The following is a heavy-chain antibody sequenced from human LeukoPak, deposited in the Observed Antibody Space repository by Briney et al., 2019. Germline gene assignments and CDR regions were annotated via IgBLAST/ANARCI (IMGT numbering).Heavy chain of an antibody. CDR3: ARAFYSSSWDHKEDYFDY. Sequence: SETLSLTCTVSGYSINNGYYWGWIRQPPGKGLEWIGSIYHSGGTYYKPSLKSRVTISVDTSKNQFSLELSSVTATGTAVYYCARAFYSSSWDHKEDYFDYWGQGAPVTVSS. CDR1: GYSINNGYY. CDR2: IYHSGGT. V-gene: IGHV4-38-2*02. J-gene: IGHJ4*02. D-gene: IGHD6-13*01.